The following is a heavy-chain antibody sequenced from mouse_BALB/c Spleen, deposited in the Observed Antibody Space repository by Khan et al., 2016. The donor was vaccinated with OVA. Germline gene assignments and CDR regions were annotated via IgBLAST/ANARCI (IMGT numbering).Heavy chain of an antibody. CDR2: IWSDGNT. J-gene: IGHJ4*01. Sequence: QVQLKESGPGLAAPSQSLSITFTISGFSLTNYGVHWVRQPPGKGLEWLVVIWSDGNTNYNSALKSRLTITKDNSHSQVFLKINSLQTDDTAIYFCARQPYYHYNIMDYWGQGTSVTVSS. CDR3: ARQPYYHYNIMDY. CDR1: GFSLTNYG. V-gene: IGHV2-6-1*01. D-gene: IGHD2-10*01.